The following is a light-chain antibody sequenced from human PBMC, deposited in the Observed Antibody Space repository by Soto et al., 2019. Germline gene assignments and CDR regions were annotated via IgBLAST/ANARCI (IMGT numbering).Light chain of an antibody. J-gene: IGKJ5*01. CDR1: QSVSSN. Sequence: IVMTQSPATLSVSPGERVALSCRASQSVSSNLAWYQQKPGQAPRLLIFGASTRATGIPARFSGSGSGTEFTLTISSLQSEDFAVYYCQQYNKWPPITFGQGTRLEI. CDR2: GAS. V-gene: IGKV3-15*01. CDR3: QQYNKWPPIT.